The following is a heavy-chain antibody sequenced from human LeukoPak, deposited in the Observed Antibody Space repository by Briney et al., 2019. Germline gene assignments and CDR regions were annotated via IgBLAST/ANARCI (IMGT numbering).Heavy chain of an antibody. CDR1: GYTFTSYG. Sequence: ASVKVSCKASGYTFTSYGISWVRQAPGQGLEWMGWISAYNGNTNYAQKLQGRVTMTTDTSTSTAYMGLRSLRSDDTAVYYCARGGEYDYVWGSYRYTSIGFDPWGQGTLVTVSS. J-gene: IGHJ5*02. CDR3: ARGGEYDYVWGSYRYTSIGFDP. CDR2: ISAYNGNT. D-gene: IGHD3-16*02. V-gene: IGHV1-18*01.